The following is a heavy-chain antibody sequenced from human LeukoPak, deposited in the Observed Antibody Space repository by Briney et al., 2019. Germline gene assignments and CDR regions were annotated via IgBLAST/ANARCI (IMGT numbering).Heavy chain of an antibody. V-gene: IGHV3-21*01. CDR1: GFSFTFYS. D-gene: IGHD2-21*01. J-gene: IGHJ4*02. CDR2: ISSSSSYI. Sequence: KTGGSLRLSCAASGFSFTFYSMSWVRQAPGKGLEWVSSISSSSSYIYYADSVKGRFTISRDNAKNSLYLQMNSLRAEDTAVYYCARDSPNEGILWWSIDYWGQGTLVTVSS. CDR3: ARDSPNEGILWWSIDY.